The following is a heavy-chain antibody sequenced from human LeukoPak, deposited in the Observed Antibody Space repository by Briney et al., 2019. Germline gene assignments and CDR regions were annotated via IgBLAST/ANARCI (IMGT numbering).Heavy chain of an antibody. CDR3: AKDLVGANPEGPDY. V-gene: IGHV3-23*01. J-gene: IGHJ4*02. CDR2: ISGSGGST. CDR1: GFTFEDYG. Sequence: GGSLRLSCEASGFTFEDYGMTWVRQVPGKGLEWVSAISGSGGSTYYADSVKGRFTISRDNSKNTLYLQMNSLRAEDTAVYYCAKDLVGANPEGPDYWGQGTLVTVSS. D-gene: IGHD1-26*01.